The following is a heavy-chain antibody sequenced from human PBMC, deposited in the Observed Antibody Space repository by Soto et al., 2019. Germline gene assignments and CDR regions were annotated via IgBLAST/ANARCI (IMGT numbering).Heavy chain of an antibody. D-gene: IGHD2-15*01. CDR3: ARGEFLGSGGSCYPTDY. CDR2: ISAYNGNT. J-gene: IGHJ4*02. V-gene: IGHV1-18*01. Sequence: ASVKVSCKASGYTFTSYGISWVRQAPGQGLEWMGWISAYNGNTNYAQKLQGRVTMTTDTSTSTAYMELRSLRSDDTAVYYCARGEFLGSGGSCYPTDYWGQGTLVTVSS. CDR1: GYTFTSYG.